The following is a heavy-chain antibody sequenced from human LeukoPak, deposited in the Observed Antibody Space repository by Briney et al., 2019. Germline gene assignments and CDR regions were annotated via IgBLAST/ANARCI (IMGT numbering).Heavy chain of an antibody. D-gene: IGHD2-2*01. CDR3: ARGGYCSSTSCYSPWFDP. Sequence: GSSVKVSCKASGGTFSSYAISWVRQAPGQGLEWMGGIIPIFGTANYAQKLQGRVTITADESTSTAYMELSSLRSEDTAVYYCARGGYCSSTSCYSPWFDPWGQGTLVTVSS. V-gene: IGHV1-69*01. CDR1: GGTFSSYA. J-gene: IGHJ5*02. CDR2: IIPIFGTA.